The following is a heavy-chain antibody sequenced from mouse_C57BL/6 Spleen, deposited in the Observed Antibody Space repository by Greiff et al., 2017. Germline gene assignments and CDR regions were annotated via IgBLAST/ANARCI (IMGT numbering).Heavy chain of an antibody. CDR2: IDPSDSYT. D-gene: IGHD1-1*01. J-gene: IGHJ4*01. Sequence: QVQLQQPGAELVRPGTSVKLSCKASGYTFTSYWMHWVKQRPGQGLEWIGVIDPSDSYTNYNQKFKGKATLTVDTSSSTAYMQLSSLTSEDSAVYYCARGYSSYGWGAMDYWGQGTSVTVSS. V-gene: IGHV1-59*01. CDR1: GYTFTSYW. CDR3: ARGYSSYGWGAMDY.